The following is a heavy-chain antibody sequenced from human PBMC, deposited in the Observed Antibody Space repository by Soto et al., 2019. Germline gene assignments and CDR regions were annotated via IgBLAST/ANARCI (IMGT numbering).Heavy chain of an antibody. CDR3: AKDVVAAAGRISGNFDY. J-gene: IGHJ4*02. CDR2: ISGSGGST. CDR1: GFTFSSYA. D-gene: IGHD6-13*01. Sequence: GGSLRLSCAASGFTFSSYAMSWVRQAPGKGLEWVSAISGSGGSTYYADSVKGRFTISRDNSKNTLYLQMNSLRAEDTAVYYCAKDVVAAAGRISGNFDYWGQGTLVTVSS. V-gene: IGHV3-23*01.